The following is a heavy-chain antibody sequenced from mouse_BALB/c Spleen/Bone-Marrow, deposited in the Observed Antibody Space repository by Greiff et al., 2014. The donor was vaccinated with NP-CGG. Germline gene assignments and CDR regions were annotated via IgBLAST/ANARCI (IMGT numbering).Heavy chain of an antibody. V-gene: IGHV5-6-2*01. CDR3: ARLGNDNSIDY. J-gene: IGHJ4*01. CDR1: GFTIKSNY. Sequence: DVMLQQSGGGLVKLGGSLKLSCAASGFTIKSNYMSWVRQTPEQRLELVAAINSTGGSTYYPHTVQGRFTISRDNSKNTLYLQMSSLKSEDAALYCCARLGNDNSIDYWGQGTLVTVSS. D-gene: IGHD2-12*01. CDR2: INSTGGST.